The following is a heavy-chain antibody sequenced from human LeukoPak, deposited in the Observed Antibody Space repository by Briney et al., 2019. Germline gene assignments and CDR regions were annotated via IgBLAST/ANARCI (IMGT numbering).Heavy chain of an antibody. CDR1: GFTFSSYS. CDR2: ISSSSNYI. J-gene: IGHJ4*02. Sequence: GGSLRLSCAASGFTFSSYSMNWVRQAPGKGLEWVSTISSSSNYIYYADSVRGRFTISRDDAKNSLYLQMNSLRAEDTAVYYCARGGSAGDYWGQGTLVTVSS. CDR3: ARGGSAGDY. V-gene: IGHV3-21*01. D-gene: IGHD2-15*01.